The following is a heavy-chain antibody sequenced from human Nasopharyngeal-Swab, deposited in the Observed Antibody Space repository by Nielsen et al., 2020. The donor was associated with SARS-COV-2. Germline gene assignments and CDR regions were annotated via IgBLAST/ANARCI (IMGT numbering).Heavy chain of an antibody. V-gene: IGHV1-58*01. J-gene: IGHJ3*02. CDR3: AALTIAAAGRVAFDI. CDR1: GFTFTSSA. D-gene: IGHD6-13*01. CDR2: IVVGSGNT. Sequence: SVQVSCKASGFTFTSSAVQWVRQARGQRLEWIGLIVVGSGNTNYAQKFQERVTITRDMSTSTAYMELSSLRSEDTAVYYCAALTIAAAGRVAFDIWGQGTMVTVSS.